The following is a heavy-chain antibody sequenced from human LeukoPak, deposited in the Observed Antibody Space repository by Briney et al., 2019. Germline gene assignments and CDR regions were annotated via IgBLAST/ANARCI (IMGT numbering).Heavy chain of an antibody. J-gene: IGHJ4*02. Sequence: SGGSLRLSCAASGFTFSSYGMHWVRQAPGKGLEWVAFIRYDGSNKYYADSVKGRFTISRDNSKNTLYLQMNSLRAEDTAVYYCAKGGYYDSSGHFDYWGQGTLVTVSS. D-gene: IGHD3-22*01. CDR2: IRYDGSNK. V-gene: IGHV3-30*02. CDR1: GFTFSSYG. CDR3: AKGGYYDSSGHFDY.